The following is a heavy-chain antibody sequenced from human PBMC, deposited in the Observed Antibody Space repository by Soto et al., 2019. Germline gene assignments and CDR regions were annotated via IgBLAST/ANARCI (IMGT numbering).Heavy chain of an antibody. CDR3: ARMVVPAAILDYYYGRDV. CDR2: IYYSGST. D-gene: IGHD2-2*01. CDR1: GGTLSSYY. V-gene: IGHV4-59*01. Sequence: SETLSITCTASGGTLSSYYWSWTRQRPGKGLEWIWYIYYSGSTNYNPSLKSRVTISVDTSKHHFSLKLSSVTAADTAVYYCARMVVPAAILDYYYGRDVWGQGTTVTVSS. J-gene: IGHJ6*02.